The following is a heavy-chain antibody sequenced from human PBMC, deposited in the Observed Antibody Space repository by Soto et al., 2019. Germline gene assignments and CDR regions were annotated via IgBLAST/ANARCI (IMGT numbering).Heavy chain of an antibody. J-gene: IGHJ4*02. D-gene: IGHD3-3*02. Sequence: SETLSLTCNVSGRSMISYYWSWIRQPAGKGPEWIGRIYTGGNTNYNPPRKSRVTMSVDTSKSQFSLKLTSVTAADTAVYYCAREGDDRHFFFDSWGQGTLVTVSS. CDR3: AREGDDRHFFFDS. CDR1: GRSMISYY. V-gene: IGHV4-4*07. CDR2: IYTGGNT.